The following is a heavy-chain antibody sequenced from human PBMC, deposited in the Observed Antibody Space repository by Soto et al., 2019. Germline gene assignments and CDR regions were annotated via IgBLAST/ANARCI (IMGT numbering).Heavy chain of an antibody. CDR2: IYYSGST. D-gene: IGHD3-22*01. Sequence: SETLSLTCTVSGGSISSGGYYWSWIRQHPGKGLEWIGYIYYSGSTYYNPSLKSRVTISVDTSKNQFSLKLSSVTAADTAVYYCARMVAGLYCDSSGYPNWFDPWGQGTLVIVSS. V-gene: IGHV4-31*03. CDR3: ARMVAGLYCDSSGYPNWFDP. CDR1: GGSISSGGYY. J-gene: IGHJ5*02.